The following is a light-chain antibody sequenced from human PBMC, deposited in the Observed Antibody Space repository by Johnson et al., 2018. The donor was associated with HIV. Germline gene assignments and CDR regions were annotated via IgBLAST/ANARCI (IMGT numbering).Light chain of an antibody. Sequence: QPVLTQPHSVSAAPGQKVTISCSGSSSNIGNNYVSWYQQLPGTAPKLLIYENNKRPSGIPGRFSGSKSGPSATLGITGLQTGDEADYYCGTWDSSLTSYVFGAGTKVTVL. CDR1: SSNIGNNY. V-gene: IGLV1-51*02. CDR3: GTWDSSLTSYV. CDR2: ENN. J-gene: IGLJ1*01.